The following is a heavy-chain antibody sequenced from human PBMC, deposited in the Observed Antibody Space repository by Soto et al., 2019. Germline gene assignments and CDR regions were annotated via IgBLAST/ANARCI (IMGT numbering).Heavy chain of an antibody. J-gene: IGHJ6*02. D-gene: IGHD3-10*01. CDR1: GFTFSDHY. Sequence: GGSLRLSCAASGFTFSDHYMDWVRQAPGKGLEWVGRTRNKANSYTTEYAASVKGRFTISRDDSKNSLFLQMNSLRAEDTAVYYCAFGEESRYYYYGMDVWGQGTTVTVSS. V-gene: IGHV3-72*01. CDR2: TRNKANSYTT. CDR3: AFGEESRYYYYGMDV.